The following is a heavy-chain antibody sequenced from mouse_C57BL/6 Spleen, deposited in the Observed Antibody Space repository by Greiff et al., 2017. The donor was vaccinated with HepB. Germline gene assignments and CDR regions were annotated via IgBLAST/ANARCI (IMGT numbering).Heavy chain of an antibody. CDR2: IDPENGDT. J-gene: IGHJ4*01. D-gene: IGHD4-1*01. CDR3: TTLPLGQGYYYAMDY. CDR1: GFNIKDDY. Sequence: EVQLQQSGAELVRPGASVKLSCTASGFNIKDDYMHWVKQRPEQGLEWIGWIDPENGDTEYASKFQGKATITADTSSNTAYLQLSSLTSEDTAVYYCTTLPLGQGYYYAMDYWGQGTSVTVSS. V-gene: IGHV14-4*01.